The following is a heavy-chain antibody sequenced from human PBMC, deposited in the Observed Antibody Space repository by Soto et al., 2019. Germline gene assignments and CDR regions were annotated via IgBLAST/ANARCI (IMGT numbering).Heavy chain of an antibody. Sequence: QAQLQQWGAGLLKPSETLSLTCAVSDGSFSGYYWSWIRQPPGKGREWIGEINHVGNTNYNPSLKSRVTISVDPSKKQSSLNLSSVTAADTAVYYCASGIRGVGAAGAVAWFDPWGQGTLVTVSS. CDR1: DGSFSGYY. CDR3: ASGIRGVGAAGAVAWFDP. J-gene: IGHJ5*02. CDR2: INHVGNT. D-gene: IGHD6-13*01. V-gene: IGHV4-34*01.